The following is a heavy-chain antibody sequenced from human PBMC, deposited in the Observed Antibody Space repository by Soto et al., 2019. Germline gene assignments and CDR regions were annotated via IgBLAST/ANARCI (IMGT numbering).Heavy chain of an antibody. V-gene: IGHV3-33*01. CDR3: ARETYYYCSGGSCYPTNFDY. Sequence: GGSLRLSCAASGFTFSSYGMHWVRQAPGKGLEWVAVIWYDGSNKYYADSVKGRFTISRDNSKNTLYLQMNSLRAEDTAVYYCARETYYYCSGGSCYPTNFDYWGQGTLVTVSS. J-gene: IGHJ4*02. CDR2: IWYDGSNK. D-gene: IGHD2-15*01. CDR1: GFTFSSYG.